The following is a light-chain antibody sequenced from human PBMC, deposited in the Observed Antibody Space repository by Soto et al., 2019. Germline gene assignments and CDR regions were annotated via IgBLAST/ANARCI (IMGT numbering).Light chain of an antibody. CDR3: QQYVSSPGT. Sequence: EIVLTQSPGTLSLSPGEEATLSCRASQTVNTNYLAWYQQKAGQAPRLLIYGTSSRATSIPDRFSGSGSGTDFTLTISRLEPEDVAVYYCQQYVSSPGTFGQGTKVEIK. CDR1: QTVNTNY. CDR2: GTS. J-gene: IGKJ1*01. V-gene: IGKV3-20*01.